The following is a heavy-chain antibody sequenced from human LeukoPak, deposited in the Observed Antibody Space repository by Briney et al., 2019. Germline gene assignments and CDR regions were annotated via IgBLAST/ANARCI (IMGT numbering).Heavy chain of an antibody. Sequence: SETLSLTCAVYGGSLSGYYWSWIRQPPGKGLEWIGEINHSGSTNYNPSLKSRVTISVDTSKNQFSLKLSSVTAADTAVYYCAREGLSYGYFDYWGQGTLVTVSS. V-gene: IGHV4-34*01. J-gene: IGHJ4*02. CDR1: GGSLSGYY. CDR2: INHSGST. D-gene: IGHD5-18*01. CDR3: AREGLSYGYFDY.